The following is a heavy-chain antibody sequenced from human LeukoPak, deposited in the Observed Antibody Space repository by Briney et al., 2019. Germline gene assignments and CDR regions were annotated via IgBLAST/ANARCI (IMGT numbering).Heavy chain of an antibody. CDR2: ISGSGGST. CDR3: AKIPAN. V-gene: IGHV3-23*01. CDR1: GFTFSSYA. Sequence: TGGSLRLSCAASGFTFSSYAMSWVRQAPGKGLEWVSAISGSGGSTYYADSEKGRSTISKDNYNNTPYLQMNSMRAENTAVYYCAKIPANWGQGTLVTVSS. D-gene: IGHD2-21*01. J-gene: IGHJ4*02.